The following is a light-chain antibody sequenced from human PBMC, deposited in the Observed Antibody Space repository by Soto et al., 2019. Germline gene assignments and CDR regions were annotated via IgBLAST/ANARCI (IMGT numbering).Light chain of an antibody. Sequence: QSVLTQPASLSVTPGQSITISCTGTSSAVGGYNFVSWYQQHPDKAPKPMIYDVTNRPSGASNRFSRSKSGNTASLTISGLQAEDEADYYCSSYTSISTYVFGTGTQVTVL. CDR1: SSAVGGYNF. CDR2: DVT. J-gene: IGLJ1*01. CDR3: SSYTSISTYV. V-gene: IGLV2-14*01.